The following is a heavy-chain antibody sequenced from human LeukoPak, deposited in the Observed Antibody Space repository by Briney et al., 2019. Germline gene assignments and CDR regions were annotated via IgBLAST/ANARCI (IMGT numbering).Heavy chain of an antibody. CDR2: MNPNSGNT. D-gene: IGHD1-1*01. J-gene: IGHJ6*03. CDR3: ARGPTGTHHYYMDV. Sequence: ASVKVSCKASGYTFTSYDINWVRQATGQGLEWMGRMNPNSGNTGYAQKFQGRVTMTRNTSITTAYMELSSLRSEDTAMYYCARGPTGTHHYYMDVWGKGTTVTVSS. CDR1: GYTFTSYD. V-gene: IGHV1-8*01.